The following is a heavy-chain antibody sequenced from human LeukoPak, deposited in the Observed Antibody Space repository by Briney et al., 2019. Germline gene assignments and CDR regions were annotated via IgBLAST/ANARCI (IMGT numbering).Heavy chain of an antibody. Sequence: SETLSLTCAVYGGSFSGYYWSWIRQPPGKGLEWIGEINHSGSTNYNPSLKSRVTISVDTSKNQFSLKLGSVTAADTAVYYCVSGSYSVAFDIRGQGTMVTVSS. V-gene: IGHV4-34*01. CDR1: GGSFSGYY. D-gene: IGHD1-26*01. J-gene: IGHJ3*02. CDR2: INHSGST. CDR3: VSGSYSVAFDI.